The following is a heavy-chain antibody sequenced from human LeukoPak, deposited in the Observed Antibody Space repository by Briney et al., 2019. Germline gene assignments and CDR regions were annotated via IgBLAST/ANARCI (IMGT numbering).Heavy chain of an antibody. CDR3: AKSRSGSANWALQIFDN. CDR1: GFAFCSEA. D-gene: IGHD1-1*01. Sequence: GGSLRLSCAVSGFAFCSEAMSWDRQSPARGLEWVASISPGGGTTYYADYVKGRFIISRDNSNNTLFVQMNSLRAEDTAVYYCAKSRSGSANWALQIFDNWGQGALVTVSS. CDR2: ISPGGGTT. V-gene: IGHV3-23*01. J-gene: IGHJ4*02.